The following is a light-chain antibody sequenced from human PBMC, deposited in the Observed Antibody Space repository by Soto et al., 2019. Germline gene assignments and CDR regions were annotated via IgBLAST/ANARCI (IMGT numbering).Light chain of an antibody. V-gene: IGKV1-5*01. Sequence: DIQISHCPCTLAASVGDRVTITCRASQSISSWLAWYQQKPEKAPKLLIYDASSLESGGPSRFSGSGSGTEFTLTISSMQPDEFATYYCKQYNSYSPTFGQGTKVDIK. CDR3: KQYNSYSPT. J-gene: IGKJ2*01. CDR2: DAS. CDR1: QSISSW.